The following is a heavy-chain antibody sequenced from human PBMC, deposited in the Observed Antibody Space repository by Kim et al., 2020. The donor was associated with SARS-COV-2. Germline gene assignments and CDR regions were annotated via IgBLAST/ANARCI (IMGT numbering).Heavy chain of an antibody. Sequence: SETLSLTCTVSGGSISSSSYYWGWIRQPPGKGLEWIGSIYYSGSTYYNPSLKSRVTISVDTSKNQFSLKLSSVTAADTAVYYCASFPSYIAVAGAFDIWGQGTMVTVSS. D-gene: IGHD6-19*01. J-gene: IGHJ3*02. CDR3: ASFPSYIAVAGAFDI. V-gene: IGHV4-39*07. CDR2: IYYSGST. CDR1: GGSISSSSYY.